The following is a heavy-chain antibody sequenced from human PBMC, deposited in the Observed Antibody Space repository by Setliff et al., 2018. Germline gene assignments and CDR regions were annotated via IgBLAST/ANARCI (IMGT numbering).Heavy chain of an antibody. CDR3: ARDKGDGYGVDAYAGGGFDI. J-gene: IGHJ3*02. D-gene: IGHD4-17*01. CDR1: GYSITSGHY. V-gene: IGHV4-38-2*02. CDR2: MYPGRST. Sequence: PSETLSLTCDVSGYSITSGHYWGWIRQPPGKGLEWIGSMYPGRSTYYNPSLKSRVTMSVDTSKKQFSLKLSSVTAADTAVYYCARDKGDGYGVDAYAGGGFDIWGQGTMVTVPS.